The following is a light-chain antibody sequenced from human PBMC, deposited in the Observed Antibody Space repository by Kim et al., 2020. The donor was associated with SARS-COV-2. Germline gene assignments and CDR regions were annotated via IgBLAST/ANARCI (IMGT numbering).Light chain of an antibody. CDR1: QNIATY. Sequence: DIQMTQSPSSLSASVGDSVTVTCRASQNIATYLNWYQQKPGRAPNLLIYAAYYLQSGVPSRFSGSGSGTDFSLTISNLQPEDFATYYCQQNHITPLTFGGGTKVDIK. CDR3: QQNHITPLT. V-gene: IGKV1-39*01. J-gene: IGKJ4*01. CDR2: AAY.